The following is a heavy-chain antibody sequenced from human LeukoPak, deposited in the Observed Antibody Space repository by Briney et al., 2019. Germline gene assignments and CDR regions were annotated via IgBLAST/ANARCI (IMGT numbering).Heavy chain of an antibody. CDR1: GFTFSRYA. Sequence: GGSLRLSCAASGFTFSRYAMSWVRQAPGKGLEWVSALGVSVSGYGGSTYYADSVKGRFTISRDNSKNTLYLQMNSLRAEDTAVHYCAKDPYNAGTTSWVDYWGQGTLVTVSS. D-gene: IGHD1-1*01. V-gene: IGHV3-23*01. CDR2: LGVSVSGYGGST. CDR3: AKDPYNAGTTSWVDY. J-gene: IGHJ4*02.